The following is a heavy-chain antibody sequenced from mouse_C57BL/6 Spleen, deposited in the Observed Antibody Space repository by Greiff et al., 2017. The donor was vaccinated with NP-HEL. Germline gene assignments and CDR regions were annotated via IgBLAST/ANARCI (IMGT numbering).Heavy chain of an antibody. Sequence: QVQLQQSGAELVRPGTSVKVSCKASGYAFTNYLIEWVKQRPGQGLEWIGVINPGSGGTNYNEKFKGKATMTADKSSSTAYMQLSSLTSEDSAVYFCARAYYGDVAWFAYWGQGTLVTVSA. CDR2: INPGSGGT. CDR1: GYAFTNYL. CDR3: ARAYYGDVAWFAY. V-gene: IGHV1-54*01. J-gene: IGHJ3*01. D-gene: IGHD1-1*01.